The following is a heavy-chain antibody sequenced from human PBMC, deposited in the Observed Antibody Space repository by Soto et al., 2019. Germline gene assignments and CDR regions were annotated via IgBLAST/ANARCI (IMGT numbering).Heavy chain of an antibody. CDR2: IWGDGSDK. D-gene: IGHD3-10*01. J-gene: IGHJ4*02. Sequence: PGGSLRLSCAASGFTFSLYAIHWVRQAPGKGLEWVAAIWGDGSDKKYADSVKGRFTVSRDNSKNTLYLQMNSLRDEDTAVYFCAAALKITMVRGPGGDYWGQGTLVTVSS. CDR1: GFTFSLYA. V-gene: IGHV3-33*01. CDR3: AAALKITMVRGPGGDY.